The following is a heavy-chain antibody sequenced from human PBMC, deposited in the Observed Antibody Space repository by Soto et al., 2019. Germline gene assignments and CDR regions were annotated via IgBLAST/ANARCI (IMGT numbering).Heavy chain of an antibody. J-gene: IGHJ6*03. CDR3: GHVTAHYDFWSGVYPLRKNYYMDV. CDR1: GYTFTSYG. Sequence: ASVKVSCKASGYTFTSYGISWVRQAPGQGLEWMGWISAYNGNTNYAQKLQGRVTMTTDTSTSTAYMELRSLRSDDTAVYYCGHVTAHYDFWSGVYPLRKNYYMDVWGKGTTVTVSS. CDR2: ISAYNGNT. D-gene: IGHD3-3*01. V-gene: IGHV1-18*01.